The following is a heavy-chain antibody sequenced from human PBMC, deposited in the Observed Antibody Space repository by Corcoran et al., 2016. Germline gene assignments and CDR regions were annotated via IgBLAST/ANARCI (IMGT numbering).Heavy chain of an antibody. CDR1: GYTFTSYG. J-gene: IGHJ4*02. CDR3: ARDLGPDDSSGYYEGCFDY. CDR2: ISAYNGNT. V-gene: IGHV1-18*01. Sequence: QVQLVQSGAEVKKPGASVKVSCKASGYTFTSYGISWVRRAPGQGLEWMGWISAYNGNTNYAQKLQGRVTMTTDTSTSTAYMELRSLRSDDTAVYYCARDLGPDDSSGYYEGCFDYWGQGTLVTVSS. D-gene: IGHD3-22*01.